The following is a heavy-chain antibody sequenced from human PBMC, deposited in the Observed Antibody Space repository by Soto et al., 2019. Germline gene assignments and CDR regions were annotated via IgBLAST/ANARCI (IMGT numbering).Heavy chain of an antibody. Sequence: QVQLVQSGAEVKKPGASVKVSCKASGYTFTSYDINWVRQATGQGLEWMGWMNPNSGNTGYAQKFQGRVTMTRNTSXXTDYMELSSLRSEDTAVYYCARGQYVICGGDCYNYWGQGTLVTVSS. CDR1: GYTFTSYD. CDR3: ARGQYVICGGDCYNY. J-gene: IGHJ4*02. CDR2: MNPNSGNT. D-gene: IGHD2-21*02. V-gene: IGHV1-8*01.